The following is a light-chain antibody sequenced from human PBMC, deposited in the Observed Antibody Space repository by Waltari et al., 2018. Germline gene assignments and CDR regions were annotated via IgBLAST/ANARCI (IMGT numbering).Light chain of an antibody. CDR1: QNVDKY. CDR3: QKYDSLPAT. J-gene: IGKJ1*01. Sequence: SCMASQNVDKYLAWYQQKPGQAPRLLIYHTSNRANGIPDRFSGSGSGTDFRLTISRLDPEDFAVYYCQKYDSLPATFGQGTKVEIK. CDR2: HTS. V-gene: IGKV3-20*01.